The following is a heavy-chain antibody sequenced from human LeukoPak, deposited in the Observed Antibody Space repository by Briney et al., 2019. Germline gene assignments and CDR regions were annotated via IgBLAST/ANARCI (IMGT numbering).Heavy chain of an antibody. J-gene: IGHJ4*02. CDR3: ARGYCSGGSCYLYYFDY. D-gene: IGHD2-15*01. V-gene: IGHV4-4*07. Sequence: AETLSLTCTVSGGSISSYYWSWIRQPAGKGLEWIGRIYTNGSTNYNPSLKSRVTMSVDTSKNQFSLKLSSVTAADTAVYYCARGYCSGGSCYLYYFDYWGQGTLAIVSS. CDR1: GGSISSYY. CDR2: IYTNGST.